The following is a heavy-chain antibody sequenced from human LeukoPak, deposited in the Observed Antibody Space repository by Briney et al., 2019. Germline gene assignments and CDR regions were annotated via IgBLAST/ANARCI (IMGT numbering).Heavy chain of an antibody. CDR1: GGSINIGDYY. CDR2: IYYSGTT. J-gene: IGHJ6*02. Sequence: SETLSLTCTVSGGSINIGDYYWSWLRQPPGKGLEWIGYIYYSGTTYYNPSLKSRVTISRDTSKTQFSLRLTSVTAADTAVYYCARDRLHGMDVWGQGTTVTVSS. CDR3: ARDRLHGMDV. D-gene: IGHD4-11*01. V-gene: IGHV4-30-4*01.